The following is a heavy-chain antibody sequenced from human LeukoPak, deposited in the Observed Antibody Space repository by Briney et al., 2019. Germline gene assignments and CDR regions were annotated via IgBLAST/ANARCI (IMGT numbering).Heavy chain of an antibody. CDR1: GFTFSNYA. V-gene: IGHV3-23*01. J-gene: IGHJ4*02. CDR3: AKHWGPAETPFDN. CDR2: ISGSGDST. D-gene: IGHD3-16*01. Sequence: GGSLRLSCAASGFTFSNYAMSWVRQAPGKGLEWVSIISGSGDSTYYADSVKGRFPTSRDNSNNTLYLQMNSLRAEDTAVYYCAKHWGPAETPFDNWGQGILVTVSS.